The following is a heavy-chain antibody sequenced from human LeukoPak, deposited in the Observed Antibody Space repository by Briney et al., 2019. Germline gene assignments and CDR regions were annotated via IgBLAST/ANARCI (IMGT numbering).Heavy chain of an antibody. D-gene: IGHD6-19*01. CDR1: GFTFNTHG. V-gene: IGHV3-30*02. J-gene: IGHJ6*03. CDR2: IRNDGSDK. CDR3: AKSGVAGTSYYMDV. Sequence: GGSLRLSCAGSGFTFNTHGMHWVRQAPGKGLEWVAFIRNDGSDKYYAEFVQGRFTLSRDNSKNTLYLQMNSLRAEDTAVYYCAKSGVAGTSYYMDVWGKGTTVTISS.